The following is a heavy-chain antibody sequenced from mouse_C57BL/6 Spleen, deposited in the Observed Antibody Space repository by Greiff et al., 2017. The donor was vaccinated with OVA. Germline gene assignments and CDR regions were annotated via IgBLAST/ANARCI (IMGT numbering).Heavy chain of an antibody. CDR2: ISSGSSTI. CDR3: ATNYYGSSPPAY. V-gene: IGHV5-17*01. CDR1: GFTFSDYG. D-gene: IGHD1-1*01. Sequence: EVKLQESGGGLVKPGGSLKLSCAASGFTFSDYGMHWVRQAPEKGLEWVAYISSGSSTIYYADTVKGRFTISRDNAKNTLFLQMTSLRSEDTAMYYCATNYYGSSPPAYWGQGTLVTVSA. J-gene: IGHJ3*01.